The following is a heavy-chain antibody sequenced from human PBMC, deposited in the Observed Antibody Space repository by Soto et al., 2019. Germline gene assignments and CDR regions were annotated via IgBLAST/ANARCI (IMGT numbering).Heavy chain of an antibody. D-gene: IGHD2-21*01. V-gene: IGHV3-23*01. Sequence: EVQLLESGGGLVQPGGSVRLSCGASGFTFSSNAMSWVRQAPGKGLEWVSAISGSGADTTYAESVRGLFIISRYNSKVTLYLQMNSLRSDDKAVYYCGKERRGRVWIVINYWGQGIVVTVAS. CDR2: ISGSGADT. CDR3: GKERRGRVWIVINY. CDR1: GFTFSSNA. J-gene: IGHJ4*02.